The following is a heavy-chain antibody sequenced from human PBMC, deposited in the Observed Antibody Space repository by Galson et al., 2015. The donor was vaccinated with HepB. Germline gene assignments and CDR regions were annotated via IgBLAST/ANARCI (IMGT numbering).Heavy chain of an antibody. Sequence: ETLSLTCTVSGGSISSSSYYWGWLRQPPGKGLEWIGSFYYTGNTHYNPSLKSRITISGDTSKNQFSLKLNSVTAADTAVYYCARHESESKTYAADNWGQGTLVTVSS. CDR2: FYYTGNT. CDR3: ARHESESKTYAADN. V-gene: IGHV4-39*01. CDR1: GGSISSSSYY. D-gene: IGHD2-2*01. J-gene: IGHJ4*02.